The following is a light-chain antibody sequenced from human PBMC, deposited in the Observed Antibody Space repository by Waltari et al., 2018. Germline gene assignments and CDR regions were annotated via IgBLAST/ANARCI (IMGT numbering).Light chain of an antibody. CDR2: GNT. Sequence: QSVLTQPPSVSGAPGQRVTISCTGSSSNIRAGYDVHWYQQFPGTAPKLLIYGNTNRPSGVPDRISGSKSGTSASLAITGLQADDEADYYCQSYDSSLSGFVFGTGTTVTVL. CDR3: QSYDSSLSGFV. CDR1: SSNIRAGYD. V-gene: IGLV1-40*01. J-gene: IGLJ1*01.